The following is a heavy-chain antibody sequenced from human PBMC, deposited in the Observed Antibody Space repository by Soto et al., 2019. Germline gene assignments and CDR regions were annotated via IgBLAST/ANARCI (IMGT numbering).Heavy chain of an antibody. CDR3: ARDREYSSSEFDY. CDR2: IWYDGNSK. CDR1: GFAFSSYG. D-gene: IGHD6-6*01. Sequence: LRLSCAASGFAFSSYGMHWVRQAPGKGLEWVAVIWYDGNSKYYADSVKGRFTISRDNSKNTLNLQMNSLRAEDTAVYYCARDREYSSSEFDYWGQGTLVTVSS. J-gene: IGHJ4*02. V-gene: IGHV3-33*01.